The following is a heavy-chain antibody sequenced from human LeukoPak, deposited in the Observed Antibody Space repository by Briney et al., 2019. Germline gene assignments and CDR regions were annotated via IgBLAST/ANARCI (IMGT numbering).Heavy chain of an antibody. V-gene: IGHV1-2*02. D-gene: IGHD2-8*02. CDR2: INPNSGGT. Sequence: ASVKVSCKASGYTFTGYFLHWVRQAPGHGLEWMGWINPNSGGTKYAQKFQDRVTLTRDTSITTAYMDLTRLKSDDTAVYFCARDLGTGDLSFDYWGQGTLLSVSS. J-gene: IGHJ4*02. CDR1: GYTFTGYF. CDR3: ARDLGTGDLSFDY.